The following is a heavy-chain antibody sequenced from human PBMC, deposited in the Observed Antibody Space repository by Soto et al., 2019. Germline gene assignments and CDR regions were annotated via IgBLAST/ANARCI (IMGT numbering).Heavy chain of an antibody. V-gene: IGHV1-46*01. Sequence: ASVKVSCKASGYTFTSYYMHWARQAPGQGLEWMGIINPSGGSTSYAQKFQGRVTMTRDTSTSTVYMELSSLRSEDTAVYYCARTTVTKPFDYWGQGTLVTVSS. J-gene: IGHJ4*02. CDR3: ARTTVTKPFDY. D-gene: IGHD4-4*01. CDR1: GYTFTSYY. CDR2: INPSGGST.